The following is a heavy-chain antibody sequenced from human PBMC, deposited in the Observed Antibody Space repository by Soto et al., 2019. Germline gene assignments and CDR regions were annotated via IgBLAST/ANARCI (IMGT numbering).Heavy chain of an antibody. D-gene: IGHD3-9*01. J-gene: IGHJ4*02. V-gene: IGHV1-3*01. CDR2: INAGNGNT. Sequence: ASVKVSCKASGYTFTSYAMHWVRQAPGQRLEWMGWINAGNGNTKYSQKFQGRVTITRDTSASTAYMELSSLRSEDTAVYYCATARTFLTGYPPLDYWGQGTLVTVSS. CDR1: GYTFTSYA. CDR3: ATARTFLTGYPPLDY.